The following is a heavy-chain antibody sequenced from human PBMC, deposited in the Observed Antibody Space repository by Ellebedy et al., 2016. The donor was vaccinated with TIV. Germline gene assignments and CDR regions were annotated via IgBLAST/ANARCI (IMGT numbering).Heavy chain of an antibody. CDR2: INPSGGST. CDR1: GYTFTSYY. D-gene: IGHD5-12*01. J-gene: IGHJ3*02. V-gene: IGHV1-46*01. CDR3: ARGSGGSEIDI. Sequence: SVKVSCXASGYTFTSYYMHWVRQAPGQGLEWMGIINPSGGSTSYAQKFQGRVTMTRNTSISTAYMELSSLRSEDTAVYYCARGSGGSEIDIWGQGTMVTVSS.